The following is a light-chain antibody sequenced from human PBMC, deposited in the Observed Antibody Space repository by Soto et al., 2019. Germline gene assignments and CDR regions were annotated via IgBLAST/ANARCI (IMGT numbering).Light chain of an antibody. Sequence: QSVLTQPPSASGTPGQRVTISCSGGSSNIGSNYVYWYQQLPGTAPKLLIYSNNQRPSGVPDRFSGSKSGTSASLAISGLRSEDEADYYCCSYGGSFPYVFGTGTKVTVL. V-gene: IGLV1-47*02. CDR2: SNN. CDR3: CSYGGSFPYV. J-gene: IGLJ1*01. CDR1: SSNIGSNY.